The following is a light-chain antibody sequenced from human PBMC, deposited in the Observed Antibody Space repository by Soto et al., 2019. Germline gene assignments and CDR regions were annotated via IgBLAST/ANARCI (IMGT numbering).Light chain of an antibody. CDR3: EQYTSPLS. J-gene: IGKJ4*01. V-gene: IGKV3-20*01. CDR1: QSVNNNY. Sequence: EIALTKSPGTLSLSPGERSTLSCRSSQSVNNNYLAWYQQRPGQAPRLLTDGASSRTAGIPDRTIGRGSSAAVTLPISWLVPDAREVYRCEQYTSPLSFGGGTKVDIK. CDR2: GAS.